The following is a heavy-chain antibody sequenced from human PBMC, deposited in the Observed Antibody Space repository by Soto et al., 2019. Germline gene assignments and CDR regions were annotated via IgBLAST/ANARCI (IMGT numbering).Heavy chain of an antibody. J-gene: IGHJ4*02. D-gene: IGHD3-10*01. Sequence: EVRLLESGGGLVQPGGSLRLSCAASGFTFSVYAMSWVRQAPGKGLEWVSGISGRGDSTHYADSVKGRFTVSRDNSKSMLYLQTNSLRAEDTAIYDCAKALYGGFTYWGQGTLVTVSS. V-gene: IGHV3-23*01. CDR1: GFTFSVYA. CDR3: AKALYGGFTY. CDR2: ISGRGDST.